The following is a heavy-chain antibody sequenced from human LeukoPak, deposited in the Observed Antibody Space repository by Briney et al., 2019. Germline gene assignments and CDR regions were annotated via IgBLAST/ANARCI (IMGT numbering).Heavy chain of an antibody. J-gene: IGHJ6*03. CDR2: INPSSGGT. Sequence: ASVKVSCKASGGTFSSYAISWVRQAPGQGLEWMGWINPSSGGTNYAQKFQGRVTVTRDTSISTAYMDLSSVTSDDTAVYFCAKSAGHCSNGICFTDYYMDVWGRGTTVTVSS. V-gene: IGHV1-2*02. D-gene: IGHD2-8*01. CDR1: GGTFSSYA. CDR3: AKSAGHCSNGICFTDYYMDV.